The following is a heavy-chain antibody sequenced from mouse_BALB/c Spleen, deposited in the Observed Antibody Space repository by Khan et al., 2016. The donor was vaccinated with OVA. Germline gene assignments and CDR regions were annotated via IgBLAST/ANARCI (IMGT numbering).Heavy chain of an antibody. CDR3: TRHGYVAWITY. CDR2: IDPFSGDT. Sequence: EVQLQESGPELMKPGASVKISCKASGYSFTSYYIHWVMQSHGKSLEWIGYIDPFSGDTTYNQKLKGKATLTVDKSSSPAYIHLSTLTSEDSAVYYCTRHGYVAWITYWGQGTLVTVSA. CDR1: GYSFTSYY. V-gene: IGHV1S135*01. D-gene: IGHD2-2*01. J-gene: IGHJ3*01.